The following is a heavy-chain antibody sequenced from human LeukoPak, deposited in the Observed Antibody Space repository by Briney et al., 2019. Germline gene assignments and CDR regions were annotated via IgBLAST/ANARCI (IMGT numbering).Heavy chain of an antibody. D-gene: IGHD1-26*01. J-gene: IGHJ4*02. CDR2: FDPEDGET. CDR1: GYTLTELS. V-gene: IGHV1-24*01. Sequence: ASVKVSCKVSGYTLTELSMHWVRQAPGKGLEWRGGFDPEDGETIYAQKFQGRVTMTEDTSTDTAYMELSSLRSEDTAVYYCATPRIVGATTSFDYWGQGTLVTVSS. CDR3: ATPRIVGATTSFDY.